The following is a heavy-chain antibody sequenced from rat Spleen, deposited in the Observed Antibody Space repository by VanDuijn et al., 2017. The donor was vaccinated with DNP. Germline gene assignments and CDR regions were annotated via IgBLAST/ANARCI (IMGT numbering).Heavy chain of an antibody. Sequence: EVQLVESGGDLVHPGRSLQLSCVASGFTFNNYWMTWIRQVPGKGLEWVASISASGGSTSYRDSVKGRFTISRDNAKSTLYLQMYSLRSEDMATYYCVRPDYYDGSYPRYWGQGVMVTVSS. D-gene: IGHD1-12*02. CDR1: GFTFNNYW. CDR2: ISASGGST. V-gene: IGHV5-31*01. J-gene: IGHJ2*01. CDR3: VRPDYYDGSYPRY.